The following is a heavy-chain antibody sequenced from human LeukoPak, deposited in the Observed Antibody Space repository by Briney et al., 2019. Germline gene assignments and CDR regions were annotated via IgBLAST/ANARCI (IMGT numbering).Heavy chain of an antibody. Sequence: SETLSLTCAVYGGSFSGYYWSWIRQPPGKGLEWIGEINHSGNTNYNPSLKSRVAISVDTSKNQFSLKLSSVIAADTAMYYCARSKDGSGFAAYWGQGTQVTVSS. CDR1: GGSFSGYY. V-gene: IGHV4-34*01. J-gene: IGHJ4*02. CDR3: ARSKDGSGFAAY. D-gene: IGHD3-22*01. CDR2: INHSGNT.